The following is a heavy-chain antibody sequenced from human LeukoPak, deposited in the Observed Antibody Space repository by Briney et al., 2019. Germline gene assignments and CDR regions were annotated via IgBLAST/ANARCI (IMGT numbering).Heavy chain of an antibody. CDR3: AKDRGAYLGSGSYSNY. Sequence: PGGSLRLSCAASGFTFSSYAMSWVRQAPGKGLEWVSAISGSGGSTYYADSVKGRFTISRDNSKNTLYLQMNSLRAEDTAVYYCAKDRGAYLGSGSYSNYWGQGTLVTVSS. CDR2: ISGSGGST. V-gene: IGHV3-23*01. D-gene: IGHD3-10*01. CDR1: GFTFSSYA. J-gene: IGHJ4*02.